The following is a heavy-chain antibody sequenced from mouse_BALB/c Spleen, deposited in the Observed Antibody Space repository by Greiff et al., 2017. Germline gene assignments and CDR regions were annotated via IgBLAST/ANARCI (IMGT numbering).Heavy chain of an antibody. J-gene: IGHJ2*01. V-gene: IGHV2-9-2*01. CDR3: VRVTTYYFDY. CDR1: GFSLTSYD. D-gene: IGHD2-13*01. CDR2: IWTGGGT. Sequence: QVQLKQSGPGLVAPSQSLSITCTVSGFSLTSYDISWIRQPPGKGLEWLGDIWTGGGTNYNSAFMSRLSISKDNSKSHVFLKMNSLQTDDTAIYYCVRVTTYYFDYWGQGTTLTVSS.